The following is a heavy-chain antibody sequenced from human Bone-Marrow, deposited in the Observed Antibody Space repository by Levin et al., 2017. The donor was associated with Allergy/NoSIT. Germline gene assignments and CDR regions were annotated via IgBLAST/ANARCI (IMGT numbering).Heavy chain of an antibody. V-gene: IGHV3-53*01. CDR2: VHATGNI. CDR3: TRRFLQSTGGAIDV. J-gene: IGHJ3*01. D-gene: IGHD1-14*01. Sequence: GESLEISCAPSGFSVRNNYMTWVRQAPGKGLEWVSMVHATGNIYYADSVKGRFIISRDNSRNTLSLQMNGLTAGDTAVYYCTRRFLQSTGGAIDVWGQGTTVTVSS. CDR1: GFSVRNNY.